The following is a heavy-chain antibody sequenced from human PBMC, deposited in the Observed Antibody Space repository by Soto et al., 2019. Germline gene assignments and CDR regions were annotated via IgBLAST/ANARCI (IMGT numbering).Heavy chain of an antibody. CDR3: ARGDSSSWYYYYYGMDV. CDR2: ISYDGSNK. Sequence: HPGGSLRLSCAASGFTFSSYAMHWVRQAPGKGLEWVAVISYDGSNKYYADSVKGRFTISRDNSKNTLYLQMNSLRAEDTAVYYCARGDSSSWYYYYYGMDVWGQGTTVTVSS. J-gene: IGHJ6*02. V-gene: IGHV3-30-3*01. CDR1: GFTFSSYA. D-gene: IGHD6-13*01.